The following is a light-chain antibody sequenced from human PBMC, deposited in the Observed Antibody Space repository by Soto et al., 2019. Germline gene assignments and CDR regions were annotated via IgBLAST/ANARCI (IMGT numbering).Light chain of an antibody. V-gene: IGKV1-8*01. Sequence: AILMTQSPSSFSASTGDRVTITCRASQGISSYLAWYQQKPGKAPKLLIYAASTLQSGVPSRFSGSGSGTDFTLTISCLQSEDFATYYCQQYYSYPITFGQGTQLEIK. J-gene: IGKJ5*01. CDR1: QGISSY. CDR2: AAS. CDR3: QQYYSYPIT.